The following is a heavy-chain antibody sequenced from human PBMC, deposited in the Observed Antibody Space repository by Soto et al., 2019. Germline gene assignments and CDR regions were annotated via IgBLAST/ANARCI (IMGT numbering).Heavy chain of an antibody. V-gene: IGHV4-4*02. CDR3: AGRGVSGSTIY. J-gene: IGHJ4*02. CDR2: ISDSGNT. CDR1: GASVSSSHW. D-gene: IGHD3-10*01. Sequence: QVQLQESGPGLLEPSGTLSLTCAVSGASVSSSHWWSWVRQPPGKGLEWIGEISDSGNTNYSPSRKGRITVSLDKSKNQFSLTLTAVTAADTAFYYCAGRGVSGSTIYWGQGTLVTV.